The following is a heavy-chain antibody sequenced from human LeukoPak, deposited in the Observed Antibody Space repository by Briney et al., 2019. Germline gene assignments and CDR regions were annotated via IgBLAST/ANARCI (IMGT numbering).Heavy chain of an antibody. J-gene: IGHJ3*02. CDR1: GGSISSGGYY. V-gene: IGHV4-30-2*01. CDR3: ARDPFMITFGGVIVIPDGAFDI. CDR2: IYHSGST. D-gene: IGHD3-16*02. Sequence: SETLSLTCTVSGGSISSGGYYWSWIRQPPGKGLEWIGYIYHSGSTYYNPSLKSRVTISVDRSKNQFSLKLSSVTAADTAVYYCARDPFMITFGGVIVIPDGAFDIWGQGTMVTVSS.